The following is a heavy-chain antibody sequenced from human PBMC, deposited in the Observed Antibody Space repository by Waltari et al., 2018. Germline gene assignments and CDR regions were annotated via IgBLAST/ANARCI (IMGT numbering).Heavy chain of an antibody. D-gene: IGHD6-19*01. CDR3: AASGYSSGWDFDY. V-gene: IGHV3-53*02. Sequence: EVQLVETGGGLIQPGGSLRLSCAASGFTVRGNYMTWVRQAPGKGVGWVSSIYRGGSTYNADAVKCRFTISRDNSKNMLYLQMNSLRAEDMAVYYCAASGYSSGWDFDYWGQGTLVTVSS. CDR1: GFTVRGNY. CDR2: IYRGGST. J-gene: IGHJ4*02.